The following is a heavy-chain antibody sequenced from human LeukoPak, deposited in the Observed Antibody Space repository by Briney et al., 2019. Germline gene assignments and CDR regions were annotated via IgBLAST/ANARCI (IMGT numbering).Heavy chain of an antibody. Sequence: SETLSLTCTVSGGSIRGFYWSWIRQPPGKGLEWIGYIYYSGHTSNNPSLNSRVTISVDTSKNQFSLKLSSVTAADTAVYYCARIGHEDYYFDYWGQGTLVTVSS. V-gene: IGHV4-59*01. CDR2: IYYSGHT. CDR1: GGSIRGFY. CDR3: ARIGHEDYYFDY. J-gene: IGHJ4*02.